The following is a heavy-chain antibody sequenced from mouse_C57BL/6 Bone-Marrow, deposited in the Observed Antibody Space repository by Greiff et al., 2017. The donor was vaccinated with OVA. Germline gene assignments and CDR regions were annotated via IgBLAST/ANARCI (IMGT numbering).Heavy chain of an antibody. CDR1: GYTFTSYW. CDR3: ARRAIFTTVVAPYFDY. Sequence: QVQLQQPGAELVKPGASVKLSCKASGYTFTSYWMHWVKQRPGRGLEWIGRIDPNSGGTKYNEKFKSKATLTVDKPSSTAYMQLSSLTSEDSAVYYCARRAIFTTVVAPYFDYWGQGTTLTVAS. J-gene: IGHJ2*01. CDR2: IDPNSGGT. V-gene: IGHV1-72*01. D-gene: IGHD1-1*01.